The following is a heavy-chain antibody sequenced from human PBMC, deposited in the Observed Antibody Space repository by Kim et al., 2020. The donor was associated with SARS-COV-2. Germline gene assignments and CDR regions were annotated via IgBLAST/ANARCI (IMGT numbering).Heavy chain of an antibody. D-gene: IGHD3-10*01. V-gene: IGHV3-9*01. CDR2: ISWNSGSI. Sequence: GGSLRLSCAASGFTFGDYAMHWVRQAPGKGLEWVSGISWNSGSIGYADSVKGRFTISRDNAKNSLYLQMNSLRAEDTALYYCAKDIRGGYGSGSYYNVRNYYGMDVWGQGTTVTVSS. CDR3: AKDIRGGYGSGSYYNVRNYYGMDV. CDR1: GFTFGDYA. J-gene: IGHJ6*02.